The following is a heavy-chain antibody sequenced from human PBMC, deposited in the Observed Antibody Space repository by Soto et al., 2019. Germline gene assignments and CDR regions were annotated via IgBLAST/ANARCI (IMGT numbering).Heavy chain of an antibody. CDR3: AKVISSGLLETTRHHGMDV. D-gene: IGHD3-22*01. V-gene: IGHV3-23*01. CDR2: ISGSGGST. Sequence: EVQLLESGGGLVQPGGSLRLSCAASGFTFSSYAMSWVRQAPGKGLEWVSAISGSGGSTYYADSVKGRFTISRDNSKNTLYLQINSLRADDTAVYYCAKVISSGLLETTRHHGMDVWGQGTTVTVSS. J-gene: IGHJ6*02. CDR1: GFTFSSYA.